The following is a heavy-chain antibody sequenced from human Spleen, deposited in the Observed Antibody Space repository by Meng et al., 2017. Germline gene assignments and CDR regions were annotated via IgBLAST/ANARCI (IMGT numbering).Heavy chain of an antibody. CDR2: IYRSGST. V-gene: IGHV4-4*02. D-gene: IGHD6-19*01. J-gene: IGHJ4*02. Sequence: LPACGRGRGECAGALPPTCAASGGAIGNTRGWNWVRQAEGKGLEWHGEIYRSGSTNNNPSLTGRVTISVDRSKNQFSLKLTSVTAADTAVYYCARAHSSGWSPHAYWGQGSLVTVSS. CDR1: GGAIGNTRG. CDR3: ARAHSSGWSPHAY.